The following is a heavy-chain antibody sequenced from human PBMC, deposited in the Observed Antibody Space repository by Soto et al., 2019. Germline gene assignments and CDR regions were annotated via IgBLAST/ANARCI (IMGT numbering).Heavy chain of an antibody. D-gene: IGHD2-21*02. CDR3: SRGVTLIDY. J-gene: IGHJ4*02. Sequence: QVQLVPSGAEVKKPGASVKVSCKASGYTFTNFGIRGVRQAPGQGLEWTGWISAYNGNTNYAQKVPGRVTMTTDTSTSPAYMEMRSMRFYDSAVYYCSRGVTLIDYWGQGTLGTVSP. CDR2: ISAYNGNT. V-gene: IGHV1-18*01. CDR1: GYTFTNFG.